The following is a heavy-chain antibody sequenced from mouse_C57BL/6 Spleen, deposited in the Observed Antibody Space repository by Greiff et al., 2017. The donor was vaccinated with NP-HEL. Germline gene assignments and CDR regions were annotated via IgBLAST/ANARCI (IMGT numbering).Heavy chain of an antibody. V-gene: IGHV1-55*01. D-gene: IGHD1-1*01. CDR1: GYTFTSYW. CDR2: IYPGSGST. CDR3: AREGVYYGSSPFDY. J-gene: IGHJ2*01. Sequence: QVQLQQPGAELVKPGASVKMSCKASGYTFTSYWITWVKQRPGQGLEWIGDIYPGSGSTNYNEKFKSKATLTVDTSSSTAYMQLSSLTSEDSAVYCCAREGVYYGSSPFDYWGQGTTLTVSS.